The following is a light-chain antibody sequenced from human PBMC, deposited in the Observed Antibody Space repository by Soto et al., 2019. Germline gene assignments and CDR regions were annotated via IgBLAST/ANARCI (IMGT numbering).Light chain of an antibody. CDR1: QTISYTSINKTY. CDR3: QQYFSYPLT. J-gene: IGKJ4*01. CDR2: WAS. V-gene: IGKV4-1*01. Sequence: DIVMTQSPDSLAVSLGERATISCKSSQTISYTSINKTYLAWYQQRPGQPPKLLIYWASIRGSGVPDRLSGSGFGTDFTLTISSLQTEDVAVYYCQQYFSYPLTLAEGPRWRSN.